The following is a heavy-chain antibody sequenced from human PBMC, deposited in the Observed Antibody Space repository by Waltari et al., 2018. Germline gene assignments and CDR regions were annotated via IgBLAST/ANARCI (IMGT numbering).Heavy chain of an antibody. CDR3: TRDRVGYCSGGTCYSRWFDP. CDR2: FDPEYGEA. V-gene: IGHV1-24*01. Sequence: QVQLVQSGAEVKKPGASVKVSCRVSGYSLTESALHWVRQAPGKGLEWSGGFDPEYGEAVYAQEFQGRVTMTEDTSKDTAYMELSSLTYEDTAVYYCTRDRVGYCSGGTCYSRWFDPWGQGTLVTVSS. D-gene: IGHD2-15*01. J-gene: IGHJ5*02. CDR1: GYSLTESA.